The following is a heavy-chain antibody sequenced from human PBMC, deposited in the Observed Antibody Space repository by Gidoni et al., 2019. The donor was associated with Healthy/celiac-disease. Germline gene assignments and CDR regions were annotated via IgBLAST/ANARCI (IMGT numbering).Heavy chain of an antibody. CDR2: ISGSGGST. V-gene: IGHV3-23*01. D-gene: IGHD3-10*01. Sequence: EVQLLESGGGLVQPGGSLRLSCAASGFTFSSYAMSWVRQAPGKGLEWVSAISGSGGSTYYADSVKGRFTISRDNSKNTLYLQMNSLRAEDTAVYYCAKYSVRGVMRSPKRHIPVMDVWGKGTTVTVSS. J-gene: IGHJ6*03. CDR1: GFTFSSYA. CDR3: AKYSVRGVMRSPKRHIPVMDV.